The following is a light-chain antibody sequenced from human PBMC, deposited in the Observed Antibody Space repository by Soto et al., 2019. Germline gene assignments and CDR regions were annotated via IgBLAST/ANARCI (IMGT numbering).Light chain of an antibody. CDR1: HSLDSY. V-gene: IGKV3-11*01. CDR3: LHRSNWPT. Sequence: ETVLTQSPATLSLSPGERATLSCRASHSLDSYLAWYQKKPGQAPRLLIYDTSNRASGIPARFSGSGSGTDFPLTISSLEPEDSAVYYCLHRSNWPTFGQGTKVELK. J-gene: IGKJ1*01. CDR2: DTS.